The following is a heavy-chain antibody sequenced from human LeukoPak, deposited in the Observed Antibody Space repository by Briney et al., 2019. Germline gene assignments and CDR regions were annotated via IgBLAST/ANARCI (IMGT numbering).Heavy chain of an antibody. CDR2: IYYSGST. Sequence: KASETLSLTCTVSGGSISSYYWSWIRQPPGKGLEWIGYIYYSGSTNYNPSLKSRVTISVDTSKNQFSLKLSSVTAADTAVYYCARGLNYYGSGSLSWFDPWGQGTLVTVSS. J-gene: IGHJ5*02. V-gene: IGHV4-59*01. D-gene: IGHD3-10*01. CDR1: GGSISSYY. CDR3: ARGLNYYGSGSLSWFDP.